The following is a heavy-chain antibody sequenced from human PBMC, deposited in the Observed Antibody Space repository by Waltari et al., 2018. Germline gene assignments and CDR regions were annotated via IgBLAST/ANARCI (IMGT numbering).Heavy chain of an antibody. D-gene: IGHD6-19*01. Sequence: QVQLVESGGGLVKPGGSLRLSCAASGFTFSDYYMSWIRQAPGKGLEWVSYISSSSSYTNYADSVNGRFTISRDNAKNSLYLQMNSLRAEDTAVYYCARDDKSGGYSSPWGQGTLVTVSS. CDR3: ARDDKSGGYSSP. CDR1: GFTFSDYY. CDR2: ISSSSSYT. V-gene: IGHV3-11*06. J-gene: IGHJ5*02.